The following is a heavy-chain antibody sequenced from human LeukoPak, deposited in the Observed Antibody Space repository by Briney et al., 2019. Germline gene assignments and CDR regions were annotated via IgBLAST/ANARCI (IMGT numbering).Heavy chain of an antibody. V-gene: IGHV3-23*01. CDR1: GFTFSS. J-gene: IGHJ4*02. Sequence: GGSLRLSCAASGFTFSSMSWVRQAPGKGLEWVSALTASGTDINTYYADSVKGRFTISRGSSKNTLYLQMNSLRTEDTAIYYCAKRAVTFDYWGQGTLVTVSS. CDR3: AKRAVTFDY. CDR2: LTASGTDINT. D-gene: IGHD4-17*01.